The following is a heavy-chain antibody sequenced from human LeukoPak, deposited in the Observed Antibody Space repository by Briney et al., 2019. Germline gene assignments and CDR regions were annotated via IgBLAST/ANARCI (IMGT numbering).Heavy chain of an antibody. Sequence: SETLSLTCTVSVGSISSYYWSWIRQPPGKGLEWIGYIYYSGSTNYNPSLKSRVTISVDTSKNQFSLKLSSVTAADTAVYYCARHDGSSGYWPLGYWGQGTLVTVSS. CDR1: VGSISSYY. D-gene: IGHD3-22*01. CDR2: IYYSGST. V-gene: IGHV4-59*08. J-gene: IGHJ4*02. CDR3: ARHDGSSGYWPLGY.